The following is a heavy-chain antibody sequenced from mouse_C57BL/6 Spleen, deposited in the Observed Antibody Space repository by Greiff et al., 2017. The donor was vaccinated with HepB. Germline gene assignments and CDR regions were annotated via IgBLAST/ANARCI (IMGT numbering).Heavy chain of an antibody. Sequence: EVKLQESGPELVKPGASVKMSCKASGYTFTDYNMHWVKQSHGKSLEWIGYINPNNGGTSYNQKFKGKATLTVNKSSSTAYMELRSLTSEDSAVYYCARRAITTVYYAMDYWGQGTSVTVSS. CDR3: ARRAITTVYYAMDY. J-gene: IGHJ4*01. CDR2: INPNNGGT. CDR1: GYTFTDYN. V-gene: IGHV1-22*01. D-gene: IGHD1-1*01.